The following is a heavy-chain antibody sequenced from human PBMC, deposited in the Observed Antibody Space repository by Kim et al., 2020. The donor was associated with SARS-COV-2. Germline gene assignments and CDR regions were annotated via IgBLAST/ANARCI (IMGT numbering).Heavy chain of an antibody. V-gene: IGHV4-59*13. Sequence: SETLSLTCTVSGGSISSYYWSWIRQPPGKGLEWIGYIYYSGSTNHNPSLKSRVTISVDTSKNQFSLKLSSVTAADTAVYYCARVVAVRGVYYFDYWGQGTLVTVSS. J-gene: IGHJ4*02. D-gene: IGHD3-10*01. CDR2: IYYSGST. CDR3: ARVVAVRGVYYFDY. CDR1: GGSISSYY.